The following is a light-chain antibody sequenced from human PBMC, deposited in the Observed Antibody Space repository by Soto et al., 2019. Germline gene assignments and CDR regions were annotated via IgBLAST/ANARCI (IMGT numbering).Light chain of an antibody. Sequence: QSVLTQPASVSGSPGQSISISCTGTSSDLGSYNLVSWYQQHPGKAPKLMIYEVSKRPSGVSNRFSGSKSGNTASLPISGLQAEDEAEYYCCSYAGSSTYVFGTGTKLTVL. J-gene: IGLJ1*01. CDR1: SSDLGSYNL. CDR3: CSYAGSSTYV. CDR2: EVS. V-gene: IGLV2-23*02.